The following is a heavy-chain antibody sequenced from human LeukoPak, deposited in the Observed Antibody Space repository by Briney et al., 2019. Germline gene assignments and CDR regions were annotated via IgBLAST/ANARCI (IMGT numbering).Heavy chain of an antibody. CDR2: IYYSGST. CDR1: GGSISSSSYY. J-gene: IGHJ2*01. V-gene: IGHV4-39*07. D-gene: IGHD1-7*01. CDR3: ARRALNWNYKGWYFDL. Sequence: SETLSLTCTVSGGSISSSSYYWGWIRQPPGKGLEWIGSIYYSGSTYYNPSLKSRVTMSVDTSKNQFSLKLSSVTALDAAVYYCARRALNWNYKGWYFDLWGRGTLVTVSS.